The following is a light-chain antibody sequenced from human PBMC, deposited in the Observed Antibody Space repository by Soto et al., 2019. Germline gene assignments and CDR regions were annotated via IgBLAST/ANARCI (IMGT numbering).Light chain of an antibody. CDR2: GNI. Sequence: QSVLTQPPSVSGAPGLRVTISCTGSSSNIGAGYDVHWYQQLPGTAPKLLIYGNINRPSGVPDRFSGSKSDTSASLAITGLQAEDEADYYCQSYDSSLSGSVFGGGTKLTVL. CDR1: SSNIGAGYD. J-gene: IGLJ3*02. CDR3: QSYDSSLSGSV. V-gene: IGLV1-40*01.